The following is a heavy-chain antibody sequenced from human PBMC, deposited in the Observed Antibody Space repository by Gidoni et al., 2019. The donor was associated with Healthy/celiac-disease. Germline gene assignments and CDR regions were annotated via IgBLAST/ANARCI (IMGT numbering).Heavy chain of an antibody. J-gene: IGHJ6*03. Sequence: EVQLVESGGGVVRPGGSLRLSCAASGFTLAYYGLGWVRQAPGKGLGWVSGINWNGGSTGYADSGKGRFTISRDNAKNSLYLQMNSLRAEDTALYYCATQWGGNPGGYYCYYMDVWGKGTTVTVSS. D-gene: IGHD1-26*01. V-gene: IGHV3-20*04. CDR3: ATQWGGNPGGYYCYYMDV. CDR1: GFTLAYYG. CDR2: INWNGGST.